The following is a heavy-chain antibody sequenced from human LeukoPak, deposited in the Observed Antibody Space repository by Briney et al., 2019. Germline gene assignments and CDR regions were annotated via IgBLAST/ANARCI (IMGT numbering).Heavy chain of an antibody. D-gene: IGHD2-2*01. CDR3: ASNYCSSTSCYDHYYYGMDV. Sequence: SVKVSCKASGGTFSSYAISWVRQAPGQGLEWMGRIIPILGIANYAQKFQGRVTITADKSTSTAYMELSSLRSEDTAVYYCASNYCSSTSCYDHYYYGMDVWGQGTTVTVSS. V-gene: IGHV1-69*04. CDR1: GGTFSSYA. CDR2: IIPILGIA. J-gene: IGHJ6*02.